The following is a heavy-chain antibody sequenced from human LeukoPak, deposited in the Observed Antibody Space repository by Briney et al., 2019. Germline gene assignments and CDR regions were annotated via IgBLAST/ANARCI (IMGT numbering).Heavy chain of an antibody. CDR1: GGSISSYY. V-gene: IGHV4-59*01. D-gene: IGHD3-22*01. CDR3: ARGDYYDSSPVSH. J-gene: IGHJ4*02. CDR2: IYYSGST. Sequence: SESLSLTCTVSGGSISSYYWSWVRQPPGKGLGWIGYIYYSGSTNYNSSLKSRVTISVDTSKNQFSLKLSSVTAADTAVYYCARGDYYDSSPVSHWGQGTLVTVSS.